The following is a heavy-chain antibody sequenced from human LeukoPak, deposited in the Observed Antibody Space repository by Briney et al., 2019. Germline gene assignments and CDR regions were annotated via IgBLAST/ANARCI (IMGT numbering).Heavy chain of an antibody. D-gene: IGHD4-11*01. CDR2: IRYDGSNK. J-gene: IGHJ4*02. CDR3: ARDPYSNYFIDY. Sequence: GGSQRLSCAASGFTFSSYGMHWVRQAPGKGLEWVAFIRYDGSNKYYADSVKGRFTISRDNAKNSLYLQMNSLRAEDTAAYYCARDPYSNYFIDYWGQGTLVTVSS. V-gene: IGHV3-30*02. CDR1: GFTFSSYG.